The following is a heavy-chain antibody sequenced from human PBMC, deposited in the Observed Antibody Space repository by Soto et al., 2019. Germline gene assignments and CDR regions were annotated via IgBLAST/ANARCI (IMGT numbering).Heavy chain of an antibody. D-gene: IGHD3-9*01. V-gene: IGHV1-18*04. CDR3: ARDIFSPFAFDI. Sequence: GASVKVSCKASGYTFTSYGISWVRQAPGQGLEWMVWISAYNGNTNYAQKFQGRVTMTRDTSTSTVYMELSRLRSEDTAVYYCARDIFSPFAFDIWGQGTMVTVSS. CDR2: ISAYNGNT. CDR1: GYTFTSYG. J-gene: IGHJ3*02.